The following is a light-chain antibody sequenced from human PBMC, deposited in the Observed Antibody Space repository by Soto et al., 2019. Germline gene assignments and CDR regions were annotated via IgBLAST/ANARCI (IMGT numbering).Light chain of an antibody. CDR3: QQYNTFST. Sequence: DIQMTQSPSTLSASVGDRVTITCWASQSVSIWLAWYQQKPGKAPNLLIYKASTLETGVPSRFTGSGSGTEFTLTISSLQPDDFATYSCQQYNTFSTFGQGTKVEMK. CDR2: KAS. V-gene: IGKV1-5*03. CDR1: QSVSIW. J-gene: IGKJ1*01.